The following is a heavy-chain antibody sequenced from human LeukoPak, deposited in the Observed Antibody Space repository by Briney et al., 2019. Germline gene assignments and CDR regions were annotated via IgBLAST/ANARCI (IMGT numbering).Heavy chain of an antibody. V-gene: IGHV5-51*01. J-gene: IGHJ4*02. Sequence: GESLKISCKGSGYSFTSYWIGWVRQMPGKGLEWMGIIYPGDFDTRYSPSFQGQVTISADKSISTAYLQWSSLKASDTAMYYCARFEQQLANRGDYWGQGTLVTVST. CDR3: ARFEQQLANRGDY. CDR2: IYPGDFDT. D-gene: IGHD6-13*01. CDR1: GYSFTSYW.